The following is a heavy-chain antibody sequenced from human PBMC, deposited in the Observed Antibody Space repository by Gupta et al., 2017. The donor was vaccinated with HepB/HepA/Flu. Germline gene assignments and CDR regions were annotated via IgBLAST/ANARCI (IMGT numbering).Heavy chain of an antibody. CDR3: TRWSESSEDALDI. CDR1: VFTFSASS. CDR2: MRSIASTYAT. V-gene: IGHV3-73*02. Sequence: VQLVESGGGLVQPGGSLKLSCVASVFTFSASSMHRVRQAPGQGLEWVGRMRSIASTYATAYAASVKDRFTVSRDDSKNTAYLQMNSLKTEDTAVYYCTRWSESSEDALDIWGQGTLVTVSS. D-gene: IGHD1-26*01. J-gene: IGHJ3*02.